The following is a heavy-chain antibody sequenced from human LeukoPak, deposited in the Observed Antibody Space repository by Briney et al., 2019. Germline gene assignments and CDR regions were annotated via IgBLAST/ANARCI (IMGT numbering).Heavy chain of an antibody. D-gene: IGHD3-22*01. Sequence: GGSLRLSCAASGFTFDDYAMHWVRQAPGKGLEWVSGISWNSGSIGYADSVRGRFTISRDNAKNSLYLQMNSLRAEDTAVYYCATYSSLNRREFQYWGQGTLLTVSS. J-gene: IGHJ1*01. V-gene: IGHV3-9*01. CDR1: GFTFDDYA. CDR2: ISWNSGSI. CDR3: ATYSSLNRREFQY.